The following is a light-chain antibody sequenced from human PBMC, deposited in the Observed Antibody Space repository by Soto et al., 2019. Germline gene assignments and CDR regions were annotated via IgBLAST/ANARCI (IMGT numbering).Light chain of an antibody. Sequence: EIVMTQSPVTLSVPPKERATLSCRASQSIGSNLAWYQQKPGQAPRLLIYRASTRATGIPDRFSGSGSGTEFTLTISSLQSEDLGVYFCQQYDNWPPYTFGQGTKVDIK. J-gene: IGKJ2*01. CDR3: QQYDNWPPYT. CDR1: QSIGSN. V-gene: IGKV3-15*01. CDR2: RAS.